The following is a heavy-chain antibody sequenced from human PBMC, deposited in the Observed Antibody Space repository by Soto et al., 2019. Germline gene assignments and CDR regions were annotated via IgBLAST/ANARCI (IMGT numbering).Heavy chain of an antibody. Sequence: EVQLVESGGCLVKPGGSLRLSCAASGFTFSNAWMNWVRQAPGKGLEWVGRIKSKTDGGTTDYAAPVKGRFTISRDDFKNTLDLQMNRLKTEDTGGYYCTPNPRGWFGEFLDYWGQGTLVTVSS. CDR2: IKSKTDGGTT. CDR3: TPNPRGWFGEFLDY. D-gene: IGHD3-10*01. J-gene: IGHJ4*02. V-gene: IGHV3-15*07. CDR1: GFTFSNAW.